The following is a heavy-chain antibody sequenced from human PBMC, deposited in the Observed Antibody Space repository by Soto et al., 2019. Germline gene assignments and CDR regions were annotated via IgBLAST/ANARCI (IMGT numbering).Heavy chain of an antibody. V-gene: IGHV4-39*01. CDR2: IYYSGST. J-gene: IGHJ6*02. D-gene: IGHD3-3*01. CDR1: GGSISSSSYY. Sequence: KPSETLSLTCTASGGSISSSSYYWGWIRQPPGKGLEWIGSIYYSGSTYYNPSLKSRVTISVDTSKNQFSLKLSSVTAADTAVYYCARRSTTIFGVVLENYYYGMDVWGQGTTVTVSS. CDR3: ARRSTTIFGVVLENYYYGMDV.